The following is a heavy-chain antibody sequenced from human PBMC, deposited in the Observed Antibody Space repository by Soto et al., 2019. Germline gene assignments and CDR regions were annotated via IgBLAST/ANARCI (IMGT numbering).Heavy chain of an antibody. D-gene: IGHD2-15*01. J-gene: IGHJ3*02. CDR3: ARPTGTIGSFEI. CDR2: IYYTGNT. Sequence: QVQLQESGPGLVKPSQTLSLPCTVSGASFSSGDYYWNWLRQHPGEGLEWIGHIYYTGNTYYNPSLKSRVTLSLDTSKNRCALILHSVTAADTAVYYCARPTGTIGSFEIWVHGTIVSVSS. CDR1: GASFSSGDYY. V-gene: IGHV4-31*03.